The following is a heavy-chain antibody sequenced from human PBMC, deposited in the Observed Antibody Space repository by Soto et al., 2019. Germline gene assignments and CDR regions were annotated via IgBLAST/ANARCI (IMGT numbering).Heavy chain of an antibody. D-gene: IGHD6-19*01. CDR1: GYSFTSYW. Sequence: LGESLKISCQASGYSFTSYWIGWVRQMPGKGLEWMGIIYPGDSETRNSPSFQGQVTMSADKSSRTAFLWWNSLKASDTAMYYCVRSDNSAWYIFDYWGRGVLVTVSS. J-gene: IGHJ4*02. CDR2: IYPGDSET. CDR3: VRSDNSAWYIFDY. V-gene: IGHV5-51*01.